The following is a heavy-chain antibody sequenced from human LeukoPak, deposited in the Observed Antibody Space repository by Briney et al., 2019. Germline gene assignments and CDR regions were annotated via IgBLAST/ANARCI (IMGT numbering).Heavy chain of an antibody. V-gene: IGHV3-11*01. J-gene: IGHJ4*02. CDR3: AREIAAAGIDY. Sequence: PGGSLRLSCAASGLTFSYYYMSWIRQATGKGLEWVSYISSSGSTIYYAASVKGRFTISRDNAKNSLYLQMSSLRAEDTAVYYCAREIAAAGIDYWGQGTLVTVSS. CDR2: ISSSGSTI. D-gene: IGHD6-13*01. CDR1: GLTFSYYY.